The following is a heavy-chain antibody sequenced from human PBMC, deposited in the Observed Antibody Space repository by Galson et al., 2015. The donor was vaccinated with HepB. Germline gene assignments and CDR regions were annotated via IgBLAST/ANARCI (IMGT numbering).Heavy chain of an antibody. CDR1: GYTFTSYA. CDR2: INTNTGNP. J-gene: IGHJ4*02. V-gene: IGHV7-4-1*02. CDR3: ARESPRYYYDSRSYFDY. Sequence: SVKVSCKASGYTFTSYAMNWVRQAPGQGLEWMGWINTNTGNPTYAQGFTGRFVFSLDTSVSTAYLQISSLKAEDTAVYYCARESPRYYYDSRSYFDYWGQGTLVTVSS. D-gene: IGHD3-22*01.